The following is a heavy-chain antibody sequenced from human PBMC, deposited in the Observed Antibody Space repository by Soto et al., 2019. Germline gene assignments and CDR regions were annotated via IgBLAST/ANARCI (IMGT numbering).Heavy chain of an antibody. D-gene: IGHD2-2*01. Sequence: QVQLQESGPGLVKPSGTLSLTCAVSSGSISSSNWWRWVRQPPGKGLEWIGEIYHSGSTNYNPSLQSRGTISADKSKNQFSLKLSSVTAADTAVYYCARVVVVPAAAHFAYWGQGTLVTVSS. CDR2: IYHSGST. V-gene: IGHV4-4*02. CDR1: SGSISSSNW. CDR3: ARVVVVPAAAHFAY. J-gene: IGHJ4*02.